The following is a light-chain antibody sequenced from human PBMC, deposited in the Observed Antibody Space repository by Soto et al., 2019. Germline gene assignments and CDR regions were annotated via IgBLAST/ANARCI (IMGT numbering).Light chain of an antibody. CDR3: CSSYGGSYSYV. Sequence: QSALTQPRSVSGSPGQSVTISCTGTNSDVGGYNYVSWYQHHPGKAPKLIIYDVTKRPSGVPGRFSGSKSGNTASLTISGLQAEDEADYYCCSSYGGSYSYVFGTGTKSPS. CDR1: NSDVGGYNY. J-gene: IGLJ1*01. V-gene: IGLV2-11*01. CDR2: DVT.